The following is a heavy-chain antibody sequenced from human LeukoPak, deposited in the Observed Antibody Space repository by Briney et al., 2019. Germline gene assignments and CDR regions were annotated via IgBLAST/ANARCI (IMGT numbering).Heavy chain of an antibody. CDR3: ARGRAVRGVITFNWFDP. Sequence: ASVKVSCKASGYTFTSYDINWVRHATGQGLEWMGWMNPNSGNTGYAQKFQGRVTMTRNTSISTAYMELSSLRSEDTAVYYCARGRAVRGVITFNWFDPWGQGTLVTVSS. V-gene: IGHV1-8*01. D-gene: IGHD3-10*01. J-gene: IGHJ5*02. CDR2: MNPNSGNT. CDR1: GYTFTSYD.